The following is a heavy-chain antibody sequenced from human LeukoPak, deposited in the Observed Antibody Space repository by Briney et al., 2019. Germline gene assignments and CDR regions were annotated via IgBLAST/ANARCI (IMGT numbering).Heavy chain of an antibody. CDR2: MNPNSGNT. V-gene: IGHV1-8*01. CDR3: ARIQYLWCSDL. J-gene: IGHJ2*01. Sequence: ASVKVSCKASGYTFTSYDINWVRQATGQGLEWMGWMNPNSGNTGYAQKFHGRVTMTTDTATRTAYLEMRSLTSDDTAVYYCARIQYLWCSDLWGRGTLITVSS. D-gene: IGHD4-11*01. CDR1: GYTFTSYD.